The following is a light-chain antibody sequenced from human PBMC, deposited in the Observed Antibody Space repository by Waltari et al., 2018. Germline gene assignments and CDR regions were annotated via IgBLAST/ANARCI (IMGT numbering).Light chain of an antibody. Sequence: DIQMTQSPSTLSASVGDRVTITCRASQSMSSWLAWYQQRPKKAPKLLIYKASSLESGVPSRFSGSASGTEFTLTISSLQPDDFATYYCQQYNSYPYTFGQGTKLEIK. CDR1: QSMSSW. V-gene: IGKV1-5*03. CDR3: QQYNSYPYT. J-gene: IGKJ2*01. CDR2: KAS.